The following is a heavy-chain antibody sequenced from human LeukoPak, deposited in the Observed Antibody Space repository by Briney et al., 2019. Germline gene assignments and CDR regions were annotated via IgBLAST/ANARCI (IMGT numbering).Heavy chain of an antibody. J-gene: IGHJ4*02. CDR1: GGSISSSNW. V-gene: IGHV4-4*02. D-gene: IGHD3-16*02. CDR2: IYYSGST. Sequence: SETLSLTCAVSGGSISSSNWWSWVRQPPGKGLEWIGSIYYSGSTYYNPSLKSRVTISVDTSKNQFSLKLSSVTAADTAVYYCARLSWSYFDYWGQGTLVTVSS. CDR3: ARLSWSYFDY.